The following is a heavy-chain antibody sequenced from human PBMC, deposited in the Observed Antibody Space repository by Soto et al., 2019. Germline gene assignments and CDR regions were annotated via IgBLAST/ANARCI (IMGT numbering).Heavy chain of an antibody. Sequence: SVKVSCKASRGTFSSYTISWVRQAPGQGLEWMGRIIPILGIANYAQKFQGRVTITRDTSASTAYMELSSLRSEDTAVYYCARVPGYSIGDLWGRGTLVTVSS. CDR3: ARVPGYSIGDL. D-gene: IGHD2-21*01. J-gene: IGHJ2*01. CDR2: IIPILGIA. V-gene: IGHV1-69*02. CDR1: RGTFSSYT.